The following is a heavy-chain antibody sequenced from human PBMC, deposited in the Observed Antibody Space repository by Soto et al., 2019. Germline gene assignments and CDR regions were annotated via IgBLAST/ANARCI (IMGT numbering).Heavy chain of an antibody. Sequence: SETLSLTCAVSGGSISSSNWWSWVRQPPGKGLEWIGEIYHSGSTNYNPSLKSRVTISVDKSKNQFSLKLSSVTAADTAVYYCARSYGSGSYYYYYGMDVWGQGTTVTVSS. V-gene: IGHV4-4*02. D-gene: IGHD3-10*01. CDR2: IYHSGST. CDR3: ARSYGSGSYYYYYGMDV. CDR1: GGSISSSNW. J-gene: IGHJ6*02.